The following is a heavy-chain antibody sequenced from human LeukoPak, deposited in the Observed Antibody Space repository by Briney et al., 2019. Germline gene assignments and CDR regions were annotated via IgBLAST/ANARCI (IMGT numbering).Heavy chain of an antibody. J-gene: IGHJ3*02. V-gene: IGHV4-39*07. CDR2: IYYSGST. CDR3: ARSNIAVARHAFDI. D-gene: IGHD6-19*01. Sequence: PSETLSLTCTVSGGSISSSSYYWGWIRQPPGKGLEWIGSIYYSGSTYYNPSLKSRVTISVDTSKNQFSLKLSSVTAADTAVYYCARSNIAVARHAFDIWGQGTMVTVSS. CDR1: GGSISSSSYY.